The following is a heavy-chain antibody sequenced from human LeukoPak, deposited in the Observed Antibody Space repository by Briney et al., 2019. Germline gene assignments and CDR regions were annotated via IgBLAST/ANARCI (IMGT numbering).Heavy chain of an antibody. CDR1: GGSISSYY. J-gene: IGHJ4*02. V-gene: IGHV4-59*01. D-gene: IGHD1-14*01. Sequence: SETLSLTCTVSGGSISSYYWSWIRQPPGKGLEWIGYIYYSGSTNYNPSLKSRVTISVDTSKNQFSLKLSSVTAADTAVYYCARAPGEPFDYWGQGTLVTVSS. CDR2: IYYSGST. CDR3: ARAPGEPFDY.